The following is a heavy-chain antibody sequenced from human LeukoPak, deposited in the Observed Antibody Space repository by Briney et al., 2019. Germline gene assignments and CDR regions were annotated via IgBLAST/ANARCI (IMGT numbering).Heavy chain of an antibody. Sequence: GGSLRLSCAASGFTFSSYSMNWVRQAPGKGLEWVSSISISSSYIYYADSVKGRFTISRDNAKNSLYLQMNSLRAEDTAVYYCASSADIVVVPAAHEGDYWGQGTLVTVSS. CDR1: GFTFSSYS. CDR3: ASSADIVVVPAAHEGDY. J-gene: IGHJ4*02. D-gene: IGHD2-2*01. CDR2: ISISSSYI. V-gene: IGHV3-21*01.